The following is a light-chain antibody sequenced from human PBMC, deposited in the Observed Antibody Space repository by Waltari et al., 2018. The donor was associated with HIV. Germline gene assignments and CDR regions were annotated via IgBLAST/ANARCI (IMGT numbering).Light chain of an antibody. CDR3: HKYSNYLGS. CDR2: KAT. CDR1: PNVGAW. Sequence: DIHMSQFRRTLTASVGDRVKITCQARPNVGAWLAWYQQKPGQAPKLLIFKATDVEGGVPTRFSGSAAGTEFTLTIDSLHPDDTGSYYCHKYSNYLGSCGPGTKVEVK. V-gene: IGKV1-5*03. J-gene: IGKJ1*01.